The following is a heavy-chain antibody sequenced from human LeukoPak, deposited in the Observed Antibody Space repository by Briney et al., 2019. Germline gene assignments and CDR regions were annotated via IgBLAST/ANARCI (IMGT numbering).Heavy chain of an antibody. CDR1: GFTFSSYT. CDR2: ISTSSSYI. Sequence: GGSLRLSCAASGFTFSSYTMNWVRQAPGKGLEWVSSISTSSSYIYYADSVKGRFTISRDNAKNSLYLQMNSLRAEDTAVYYCASLQWDIVVVVAEPSDDAFDIWGQGTMVTVSS. D-gene: IGHD2-15*01. CDR3: ASLQWDIVVVVAEPSDDAFDI. V-gene: IGHV3-21*01. J-gene: IGHJ3*02.